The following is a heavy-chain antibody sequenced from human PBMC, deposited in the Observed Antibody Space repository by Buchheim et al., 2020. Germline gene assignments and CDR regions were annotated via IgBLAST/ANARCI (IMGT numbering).Heavy chain of an antibody. J-gene: IGHJ6*03. Sequence: EVQLVESGGGLVQPGGSLRLSCAGSGFSFSSYDMHWVRLAPGKGLEWISYISRGSGSMYYADSVKDRFTISRDNAKNSLYLQMNRSRAEDTARYYCVASTCSDGEGQYYHVYIDVWGKGTT. CDR2: ISRGSGSM. D-gene: IGHD6-19*01. CDR3: VASTCSDGEGQYYHVYIDV. CDR1: GFSFSSYD. V-gene: IGHV3-48*01.